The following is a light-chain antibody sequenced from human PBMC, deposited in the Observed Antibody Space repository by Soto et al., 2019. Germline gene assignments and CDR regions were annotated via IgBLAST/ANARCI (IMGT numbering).Light chain of an antibody. CDR3: HQYGTSPPVT. CDR1: QSVSSN. J-gene: IGKJ5*01. CDR2: DAS. Sequence: EVVLTQSPGTLSLSPGDRATLSCGASQSVSSNLAWYQQKPGQAPRLLIYDASNRATGIPDRFSGSGSGTDFTLTITRLEPEDFAVYYCHQYGTSPPVTFGQGTRLENK. V-gene: IGKV3-20*01.